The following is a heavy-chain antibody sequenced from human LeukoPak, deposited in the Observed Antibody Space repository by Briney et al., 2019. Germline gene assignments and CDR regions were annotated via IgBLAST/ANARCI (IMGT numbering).Heavy chain of an antibody. Sequence: GGSLRLSCAASGFTFSTYWMNWYRQAPGKGLEWVGNINQDAGEIKYVDSVRGRFTISRDNAKNSLHLQMNSLRAEATAVYYCATDRDNSDWQKRFDSWGQGTLVTVSS. D-gene: IGHD2-21*02. V-gene: IGHV3-7*01. CDR1: GFTFSTYW. J-gene: IGHJ4*02. CDR3: ATDRDNSDWQKRFDS. CDR2: INQDAGEI.